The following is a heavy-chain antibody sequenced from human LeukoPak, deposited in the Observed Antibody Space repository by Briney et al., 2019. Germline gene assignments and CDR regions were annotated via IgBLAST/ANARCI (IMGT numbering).Heavy chain of an antibody. V-gene: IGHV3-30*18. CDR1: GFTFSNYG. Sequence: PGRSLRLSCAASGFTFSNYGMNWVRQAPGKGLEWVAVISYDGSDNYYADSVKGRFTISRDNSKSDLFLLMTSLRTEDTALYYCAKARLPTNNWYSDSFDSWGQGTLVTVSS. CDR2: ISYDGSDN. CDR3: AKARLPTNNWYSDSFDS. D-gene: IGHD1-7*01. J-gene: IGHJ4*02.